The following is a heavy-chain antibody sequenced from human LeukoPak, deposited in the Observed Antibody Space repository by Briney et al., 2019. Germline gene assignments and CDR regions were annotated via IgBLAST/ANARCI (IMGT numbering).Heavy chain of an antibody. CDR2: ISSSGSTI. D-gene: IGHD3-22*01. CDR3: ARDRYDSSGYPPGAFDI. Sequence: PGGSLRLSCAASGFTFSSYEMNWVRQAPGKGLEWVSYISSSGSTIYYADSVKGRFTISRDNAKNSLYLQMNSLRAEDTAVYYCARDRYDSSGYPPGAFDIWGQGTMVTVSS. V-gene: IGHV3-48*03. CDR1: GFTFSSYE. J-gene: IGHJ3*02.